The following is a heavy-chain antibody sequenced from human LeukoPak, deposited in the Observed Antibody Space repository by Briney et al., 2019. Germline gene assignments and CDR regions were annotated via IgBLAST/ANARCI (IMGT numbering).Heavy chain of an antibody. V-gene: IGHV3-23*01. CDR3: AKTSYSSTLPYY. CDR2: IGSSGAQT. J-gene: IGHJ4*02. D-gene: IGHD6-19*01. CDR1: GFTFSTFA. Sequence: GGSLRLSCAASGFTFSTFAMSWVRQAPGKGLEWVSLIGSSGAQTYYTDSVKGRFTISRDNSKNTLVLHMNSLRAEDTAVYYCAKTSYSSTLPYYWGQGTLVTVSS.